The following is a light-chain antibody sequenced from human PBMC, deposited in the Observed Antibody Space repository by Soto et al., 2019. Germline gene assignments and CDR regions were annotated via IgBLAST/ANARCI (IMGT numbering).Light chain of an antibody. J-gene: IGKJ5*01. Sequence: EIVLTQSPATLSLSPGERATLSCRASQTISTYLAWYQQKPGQAPRLLMSDASNRATGIPARFSGRGSGTDFTLTISSLEPEDFAVYYCQQRSNWRITFGQGTRLEIK. CDR3: QQRSNWRIT. CDR1: QTISTY. CDR2: DAS. V-gene: IGKV3-11*01.